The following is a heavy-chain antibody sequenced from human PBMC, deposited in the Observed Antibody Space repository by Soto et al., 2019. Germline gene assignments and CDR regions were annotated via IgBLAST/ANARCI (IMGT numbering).Heavy chain of an antibody. CDR3: ADGARDPYY. D-gene: IGHD3-10*01. V-gene: IGHV3-23*01. J-gene: IGHJ4*02. CDR2: ISAGGDGT. CDR1: GFSFRSYA. Sequence: EVQLLESGGDLVQPGGSLRLSCAASGFSFRSYAMGWVRQAPGKGLNWVSSISAGGDGTYYADSVKGRFTISRDNSKNRVYLQMTSRSAGETAVYYCADGARDPYYWGPGALVTFSS.